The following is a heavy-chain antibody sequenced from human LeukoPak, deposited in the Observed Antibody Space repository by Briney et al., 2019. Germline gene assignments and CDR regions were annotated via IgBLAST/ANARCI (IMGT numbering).Heavy chain of an antibody. V-gene: IGHV1-69*06. J-gene: IGHJ4*02. CDR3: AREIAAAGKYLIDY. CDR1: GGTFSSYA. D-gene: IGHD6-13*01. Sequence: GASVKVSCKASGGTFSSYAISWVRQAPGQGLEWMGGIIRIFGTANYAQKFQGRVTITADKSTSTAYMELSSLRSEDTAVYYCAREIAAAGKYLIDYWGQGTLVTVSS. CDR2: IIRIFGTA.